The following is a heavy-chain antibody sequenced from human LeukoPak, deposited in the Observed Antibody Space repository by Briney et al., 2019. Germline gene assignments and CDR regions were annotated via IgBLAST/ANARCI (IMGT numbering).Heavy chain of an antibody. Sequence: PSETLSLTCTVSGGSISSSSYYWGWIRQPPGKGLEWIGSIYYSGSTYYNPSLKSRVTISVDTSKNQFSLRLSSVTAADTAVYYCARDPYCSGGSCLYYYYGMDVWGQGTTVTVSS. J-gene: IGHJ6*02. CDR3: ARDPYCSGGSCLYYYYGMDV. V-gene: IGHV4-39*07. D-gene: IGHD2-15*01. CDR2: IYYSGST. CDR1: GGSISSSSYY.